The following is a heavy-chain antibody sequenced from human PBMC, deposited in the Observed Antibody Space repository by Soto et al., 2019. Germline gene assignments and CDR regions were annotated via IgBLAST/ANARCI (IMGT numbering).Heavy chain of an antibody. D-gene: IGHD5-18*01. CDR1: GFTFSDYA. Sequence: GGSLRLSCVASGFTFSDYAMTWVRQAPGKGLEWVSVISATGATTYYADSVKGRFTISRDNSKNTLYLQMNSLRAEDTAVYYCAKDLGIHYYYYGMDVWGQGTTVTVSS. V-gene: IGHV3-23*01. CDR2: ISATGATT. CDR3: AKDLGIHYYYYGMDV. J-gene: IGHJ6*02.